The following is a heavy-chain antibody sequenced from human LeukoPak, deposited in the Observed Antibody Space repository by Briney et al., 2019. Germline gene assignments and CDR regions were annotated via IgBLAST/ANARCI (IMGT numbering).Heavy chain of an antibody. D-gene: IGHD5-18*01. V-gene: IGHV1-69*13. CDR1: GGTFSSYA. CDR3: ARPRNSYGTPLEY. CDR2: IIPIFGTA. J-gene: IGHJ4*02. Sequence: SVKVSCKASGGTFSSYAISWVRQAPGQGLGWMGGIIPIFGTANYAQKFQGRVTITADESTSTAYMELSRLRSDDTAVYYCARPRNSYGTPLEYWGQGTLVTVSS.